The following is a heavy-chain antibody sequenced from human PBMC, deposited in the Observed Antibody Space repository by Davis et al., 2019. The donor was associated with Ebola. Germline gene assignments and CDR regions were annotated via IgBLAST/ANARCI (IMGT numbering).Heavy chain of an antibody. CDR2: MSGDHLYT. D-gene: IGHD4-17*01. J-gene: IGHJ4*02. CDR1: GFTFTAYY. V-gene: IGHV3-11*06. Sequence: GGSLRLSCEASGFTFTAYYMTWIRQAPGKGLEWVSYMSGDHLYTNYADSVRGRFTISRDNAKSSLYLQLNSLTAEDTAVYYCARGQLMDYGDYLDYWGQGTLVTVSS. CDR3: ARGQLMDYGDYLDY.